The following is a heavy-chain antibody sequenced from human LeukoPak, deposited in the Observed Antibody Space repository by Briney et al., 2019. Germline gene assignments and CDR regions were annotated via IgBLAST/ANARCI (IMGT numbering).Heavy chain of an antibody. CDR1: GGSFSGYY. D-gene: IGHD6-19*01. J-gene: IGHJ4*02. Sequence: NSSKTLSLTCAVYGGSFSGYYWSWIRQPPGKGLEWIGEINHSGSTNYNPSLKSRVTISVDTSKNQFSLKLSSVTAADTAVYYCARGSIAVAAENFDYWGQGTLVTVSP. CDR3: ARGSIAVAAENFDY. V-gene: IGHV4-34*01. CDR2: INHSGST.